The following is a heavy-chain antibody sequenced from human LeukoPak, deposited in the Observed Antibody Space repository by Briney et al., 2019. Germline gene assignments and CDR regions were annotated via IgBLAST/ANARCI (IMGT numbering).Heavy chain of an antibody. CDR1: GFTFNSYW. D-gene: IGHD6-13*01. V-gene: IGHV3-74*01. CDR2: INSDGSST. J-gene: IGHJ6*03. Sequence: PGGSLRLSCAASGFTFNSYWMHWVRQAPGKGLLWVSRINSDGSSTYYADSVKGRFTISRDNSKNTLYLQMNSLRAEDTAVYYCAKAAGSGIAAAGYYYYYMDVWGKGTTVTVSS. CDR3: AKAAGSGIAAAGYYYYYMDV.